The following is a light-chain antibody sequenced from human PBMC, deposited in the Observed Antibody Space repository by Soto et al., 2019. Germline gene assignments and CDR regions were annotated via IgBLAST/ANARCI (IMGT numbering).Light chain of an antibody. CDR3: QQYSAWPLT. CDR2: GAS. V-gene: IGKV3-15*01. J-gene: IGKJ4*01. CDR1: QTVSSI. Sequence: EIVMTQSPATLSVSPGERATLFCRASQTVSSIFLAWYQQKPSQAPRLLIHGASTRATGIPARFSGSGSGTEFTLTISSLQSEDFAVYYCQQYSAWPLTFGGGTKVEIK.